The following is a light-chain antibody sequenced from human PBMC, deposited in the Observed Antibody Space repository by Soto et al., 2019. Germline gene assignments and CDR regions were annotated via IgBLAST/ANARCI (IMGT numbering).Light chain of an antibody. CDR3: QHGGT. CDR1: QTVSTY. CDR2: DSS. Sequence: IVLTQSPATMSLSPGERATVSCRASQTVSTYLGWYQQKPGQDPRLLIYDSSNRATGIPARFSGSGSGTDFTLVGSILEPEDFAVYYCQHGGTFGGGTRLGLK. V-gene: IGKV3-11*01. J-gene: IGKJ5*01.